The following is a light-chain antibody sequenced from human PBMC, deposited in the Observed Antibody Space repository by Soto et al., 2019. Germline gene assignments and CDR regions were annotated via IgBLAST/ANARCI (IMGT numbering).Light chain of an antibody. CDR1: QTVPRSY. V-gene: IGKV3-20*01. J-gene: IGKJ5*01. CDR3: HQYAWSPLT. CDR2: DAS. Sequence: ESVLTQSPGTLSLSPGERATLSCRASQTVPRSYLAWYQQRPGQAPRLLIYDASRRATGIPDRFSGSESGTDFNLTISSLEPEDFAVYYCHQYAWSPLTFGQGTRLES.